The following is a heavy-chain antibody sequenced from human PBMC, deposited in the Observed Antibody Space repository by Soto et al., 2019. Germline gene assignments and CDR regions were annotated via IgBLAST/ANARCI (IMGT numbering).Heavy chain of an antibody. CDR3: ARAPRKVRGVIVPFDY. CDR2: INHSGST. CDR1: GGSVSGYY. J-gene: IGHJ4*02. D-gene: IGHD3-10*01. V-gene: IGHV4-34*01. Sequence: PSETLSLTCAVYGGSVSGYYWSWIRQPPGKGLEWMGEINHSGSTNYNPALKSRVTISVDTSKNQFSLKLSSVTAADTAVYYCARAPRKVRGVIVPFDYWGQGTLVTVSS.